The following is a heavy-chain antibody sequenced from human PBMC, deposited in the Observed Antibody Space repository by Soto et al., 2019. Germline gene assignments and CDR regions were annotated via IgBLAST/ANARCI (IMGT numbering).Heavy chain of an antibody. CDR3: ADSAMALDWDY. J-gene: IGHJ4*02. D-gene: IGHD2-21*01. CDR2: ISSKIDGETT. Sequence: GGSLRLSXVGSGFTFSNAWMSWVRQVPGKGLEWVGRISSKIDGETTEYGTPVTGRFTISRDDSKNTVYLQMDSLKSEDTAVYYCADSAMALDWDYWGQGTRVTVSS. V-gene: IGHV3-15*01. CDR1: GFTFSNAW.